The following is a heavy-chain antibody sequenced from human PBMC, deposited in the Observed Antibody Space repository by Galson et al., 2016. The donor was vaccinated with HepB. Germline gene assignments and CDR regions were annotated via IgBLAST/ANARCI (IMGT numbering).Heavy chain of an antibody. CDR3: AKDHHNNYYYEDFDY. D-gene: IGHD3-22*01. CDR1: GFTFNNFA. J-gene: IGHJ4*02. Sequence: SLRLSCAASGFTFNNFAMSWVRQAPGKGLEWVSSISDSGESTHYAESVRGRFTISRDSSKNTLFLQMNSLRAEDTAVYYCAKDHHNNYYYEDFDYWGRGTLVTVSS. V-gene: IGHV3-23*01. CDR2: ISDSGEST.